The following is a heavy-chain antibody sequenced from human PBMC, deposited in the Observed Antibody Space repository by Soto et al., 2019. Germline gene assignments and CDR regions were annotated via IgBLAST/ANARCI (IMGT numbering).Heavy chain of an antibody. CDR1: GFTFTSYG. D-gene: IGHD4-4*01. V-gene: IGHV3-30*03. CDR3: ARSRDGYSFYFYYGMDV. Sequence: GGSLRLSCAASGFTFTSYGMHWVRQAKGKGLEWMALILHDGSAEYYADSVKGRFTISRDNSKSTLYLQMNSLRAEDTAVYYCARSRDGYSFYFYYGMDVWGQGTTVTVSS. J-gene: IGHJ6*02. CDR2: ILHDGSAE.